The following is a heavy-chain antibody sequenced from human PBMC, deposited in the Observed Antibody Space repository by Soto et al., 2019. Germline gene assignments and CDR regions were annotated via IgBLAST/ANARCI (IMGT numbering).Heavy chain of an antibody. J-gene: IGHJ6*02. D-gene: IGHD6-13*01. CDR3: ARVSTVIAAAGTIYYYYGMDV. CDR2: INSDGSST. Sequence: GGSLRLSCAASGFTFSSYCMHWVRQAPGKGLVWVSRINSDGSSTSYADSVKGRFTISRDNAKNTLYLQMNSLRAEDTAVYYCARVSTVIAAAGTIYYYYGMDVWGQGTTVTVPS. V-gene: IGHV3-74*01. CDR1: GFTFSSYC.